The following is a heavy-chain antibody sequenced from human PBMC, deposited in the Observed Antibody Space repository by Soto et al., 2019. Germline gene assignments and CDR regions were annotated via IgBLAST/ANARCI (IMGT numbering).Heavy chain of an antibody. CDR1: GGSISSGDYY. J-gene: IGHJ6*02. Sequence: QVQLQESGPGLVKPSQTLSLTCTVSGGSISSGDYYWSWIRQPPGKGLEWIGYIYYSGSTYYNPSLKGRVTISVDTSKNQFSLKLSSVTAADTAVYYCARSDCSSTSCYGRNGYYYYGMDVWGQGTTVTVSS. V-gene: IGHV4-30-4*01. D-gene: IGHD2-2*01. CDR2: IYYSGST. CDR3: ARSDCSSTSCYGRNGYYYYGMDV.